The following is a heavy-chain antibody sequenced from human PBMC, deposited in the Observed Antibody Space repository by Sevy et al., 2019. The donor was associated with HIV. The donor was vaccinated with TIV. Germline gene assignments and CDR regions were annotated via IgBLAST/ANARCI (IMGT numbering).Heavy chain of an antibody. J-gene: IGHJ3*02. V-gene: IGHV4-34*01. CDR1: GGSFSGYY. CDR3: TRHCSSTTCSHAFDI. Sequence: SETLPLTCAVYGGSFSGYYWSWIRQPPGKGLEWIGEINHSGSTNYNPSLKSRVTISVDTSKNQFSLKLSSVTAADTAVYYCTRHCSSTTCSHAFDIWGQGTMVTVS. D-gene: IGHD2-2*01. CDR2: INHSGST.